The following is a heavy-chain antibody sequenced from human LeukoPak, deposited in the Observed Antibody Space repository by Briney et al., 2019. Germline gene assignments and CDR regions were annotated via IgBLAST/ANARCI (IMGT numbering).Heavy chain of an antibody. CDR2: IYYSGST. V-gene: IGHV4-59*01. Sequence: SETLSLTCTASGGSISSYYWSWIRQPPGKGLEWIGYIYYSGSTNYNPSLKSRVTISVDTSKNQFSLKLSSVTAADTAVYYCARADYYDSSGYLFDYWGQGTLVTVSS. D-gene: IGHD3-22*01. CDR3: ARADYYDSSGYLFDY. J-gene: IGHJ4*02. CDR1: GGSISSYY.